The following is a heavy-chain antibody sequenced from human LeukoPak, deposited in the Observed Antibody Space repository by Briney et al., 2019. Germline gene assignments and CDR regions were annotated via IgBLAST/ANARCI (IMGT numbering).Heavy chain of an antibody. Sequence: PSEALSLTCAVYGGSFSGYYWRWIRQPPGKGLEWIGEINHSGSTNYNPPLKSRVTISVDTSKNQFSLKLSSVTAADTAVYYCARGGIQLWLRFLDYWGQGTLVTVSS. CDR3: ARGGIQLWLRFLDY. J-gene: IGHJ4*02. D-gene: IGHD5-18*01. CDR1: GGSFSGYY. V-gene: IGHV4-34*01. CDR2: INHSGST.